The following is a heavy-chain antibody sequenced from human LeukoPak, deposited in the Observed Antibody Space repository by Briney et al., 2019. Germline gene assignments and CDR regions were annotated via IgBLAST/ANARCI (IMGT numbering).Heavy chain of an antibody. V-gene: IGHV1-46*03. CDR1: GYTFTSYY. CDR3: ARGIRPAYYDSSGYYYK. D-gene: IGHD3-22*01. CDR2: INPSGAST. J-gene: IGHJ4*02. Sequence: ASVKVSCKASGYTFTSYYMHWVRQAPGQGLEWMGIINPSGASTSYAQKFQGRVTMTRDTSTSTVYMELSSLRSEDTAVYYCARGIRPAYYDSSGYYYKWGQGTLVTVSS.